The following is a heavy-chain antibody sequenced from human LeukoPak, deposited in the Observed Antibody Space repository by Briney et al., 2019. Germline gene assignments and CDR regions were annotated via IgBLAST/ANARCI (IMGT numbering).Heavy chain of an antibody. D-gene: IGHD3-22*01. V-gene: IGHV4-59*01. CDR3: ARETDYYDSSGYYQAIDY. Sequence: PSETLSLTCTVSGGSIGSYYWSWIRQPPGKGLEWIGYIYYSGSTNYNPSLKSRVTISVDTSKNQFSLKLSSVTAADTAVYYCARETDYYDSSGYYQAIDYWGQGTLVTVSS. CDR2: IYYSGST. CDR1: GGSIGSYY. J-gene: IGHJ4*02.